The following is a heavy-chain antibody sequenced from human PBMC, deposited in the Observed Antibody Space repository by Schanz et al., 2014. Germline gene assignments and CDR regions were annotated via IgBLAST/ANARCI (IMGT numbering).Heavy chain of an antibody. Sequence: QVQLVQSGAEVKKPGASVKVSCKASGYTFSSYGITWVRQAPGQGLEWLGWMNPNSGNPGFAQKFRGRVTMTRNTSMSTAYIELHILTSEDTAVYYCARGGGPEDVFDIWGQGTILTVSS. V-gene: IGHV1-8*02. CDR2: MNPNSGNP. CDR3: ARGGGPEDVFDI. CDR1: GYTFSSYG. J-gene: IGHJ3*02.